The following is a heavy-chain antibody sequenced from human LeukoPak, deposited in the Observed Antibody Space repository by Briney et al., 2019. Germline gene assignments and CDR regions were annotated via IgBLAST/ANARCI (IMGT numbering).Heavy chain of an antibody. CDR3: ARDVGTANHAFFVDV. CDR1: GGSISSSSYY. Sequence: SETLSLTCTVSGGSISSSSYYWGWLRQPPGKGLEWIGSIYYSGSTYYNPSLKSRVTISVDTSKNQFSLKLSSVTAADTAVYYCARDVGTANHAFFVDVWGKGTTVTISS. J-gene: IGHJ6*04. D-gene: IGHD5-18*01. V-gene: IGHV4-39*07. CDR2: IYYSGST.